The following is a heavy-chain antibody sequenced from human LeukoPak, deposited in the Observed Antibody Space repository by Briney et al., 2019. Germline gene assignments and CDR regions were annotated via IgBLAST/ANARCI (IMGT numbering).Heavy chain of an antibody. CDR1: GVSIPSYC. D-gene: IGHD6-13*01. V-gene: IGHV4-59*13. J-gene: IGHJ4*02. CDR3: ARGIATAGTLDF. CDR2: VFYSGDT. Sequence: SETLSLTCTVSGVSIPSYCWTWIRQPPGKGLEWIGYVFYSGDTNYNPSLKSRVTISVDASRNQFSLRLRSVTAADTALYYCARGIATAGTLDFWGQGTLVTVSS.